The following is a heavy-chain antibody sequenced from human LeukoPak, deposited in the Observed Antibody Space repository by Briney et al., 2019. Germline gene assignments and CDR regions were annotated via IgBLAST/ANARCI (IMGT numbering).Heavy chain of an antibody. D-gene: IGHD2-15*01. J-gene: IGHJ5*02. CDR2: ISSDGSKE. Sequence: GRPLRLSCGASGFSFSTFAMHWVRQTPDKGLEWVAVISSDGSKEIYADCVKGRFTISRDNSKNTLYLRMNNLTPEDTAVYYCAKGLHTSSWYGNWFDPWGQGTLVTVSS. CDR3: AKGLHTSSWYGNWFDP. CDR1: GFSFSTFA. V-gene: IGHV3-30*18.